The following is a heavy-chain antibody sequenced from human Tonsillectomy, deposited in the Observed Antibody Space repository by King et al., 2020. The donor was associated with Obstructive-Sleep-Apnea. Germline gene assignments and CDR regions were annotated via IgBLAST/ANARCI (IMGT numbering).Heavy chain of an antibody. J-gene: IGHJ3*02. CDR3: ARGWRELYAFDI. V-gene: IGHV4-38-2*02. D-gene: IGHD1-26*01. CDR2: IYHSGST. CDR1: GYSISSGYY. Sequence: VQLQESGPGLVKPSETLSLTCTVSGYSISSGYYWGWIRQPPGKGLEWIGRIYHSGSTYYNPSLKSRVTISVDTSKNQFSLKLSSVTAADTAVYYCARGWRELYAFDIWGQGTMVTVSS.